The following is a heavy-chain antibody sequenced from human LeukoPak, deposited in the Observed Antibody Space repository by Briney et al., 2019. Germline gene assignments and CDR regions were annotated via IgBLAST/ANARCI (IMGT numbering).Heavy chain of an antibody. CDR3: ARRTYYDTLTGYKYWYFDL. CDR1: GGSISSYY. Sequence: PSETLSLTCTVSGGSISSYYWSGVWQRPGKGLQWIGYINYSGNSDYNPSLQSRVTMSVDTSKNQFSLKLNSVTAADTAVYYCARRTYYDTLTGYKYWYFDLWGRGTLVTVSS. D-gene: IGHD3-9*01. V-gene: IGHV4-59*01. J-gene: IGHJ2*01. CDR2: INYSGNS.